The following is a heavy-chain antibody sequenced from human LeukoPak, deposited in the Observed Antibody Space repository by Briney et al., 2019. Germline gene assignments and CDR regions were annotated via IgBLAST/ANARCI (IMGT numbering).Heavy chain of an antibody. Sequence: SETLSLTCSVSGDSIRSGDYYWTWIRQPPGKGLEWIGYVYHSGPTYYNPSLKSRVIISVDTSKNQFSLKLTSVTAADTAVYYCARAVAASEKFDLWGQGTQVTVSS. CDR3: ARAVAASEKFDL. D-gene: IGHD6-25*01. CDR2: VYHSGPT. J-gene: IGHJ5*02. CDR1: GDSIRSGDYY. V-gene: IGHV4-30-4*08.